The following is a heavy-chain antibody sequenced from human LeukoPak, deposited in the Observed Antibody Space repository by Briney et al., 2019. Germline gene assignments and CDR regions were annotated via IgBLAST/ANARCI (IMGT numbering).Heavy chain of an antibody. CDR2: INPNSGGT. J-gene: IGHJ6*04. Sequence: AASVKVSCKASGYTFTGYYMHWVRQAPGQGLEWMGWINPNSGGTNYAQKFQGRVTMTRDTSISTAYMELSRLRSDDTAVYYCARALGRGWFAPMDVWGKGTTVTVSS. CDR3: ARALGRGWFAPMDV. CDR1: GYTFTGYY. D-gene: IGHD3-10*01. V-gene: IGHV1-2*02.